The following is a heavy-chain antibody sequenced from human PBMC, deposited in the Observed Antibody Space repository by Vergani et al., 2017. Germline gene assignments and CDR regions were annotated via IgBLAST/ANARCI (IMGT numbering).Heavy chain of an antibody. CDR1: GFTFSRYA. J-gene: IGHJ4*02. Sequence: EVPLLESGGGLVQPGGSLRLPCAAWGFTFSRYAMSWARQAPGKGLEGVSAISGSGGSTSYEDSVKGRFPISRDNSKNTLYPQMKSLRAEDTAVYYSAKRPTQPPPTEFSDCGGEGSLVTVSS. D-gene: IGHD1-1*01. CDR3: AKRPTQPPPTEFSDC. CDR2: ISGSGGST. V-gene: IGHV3-23*01.